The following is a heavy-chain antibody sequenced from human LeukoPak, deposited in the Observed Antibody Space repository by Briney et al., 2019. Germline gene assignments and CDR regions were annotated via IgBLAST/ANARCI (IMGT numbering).Heavy chain of an antibody. V-gene: IGHV4-39*01. D-gene: IGHD6-6*01. Sequence: SETLSLTCTVSGGSISSSSYYWGWIRQPPGKGLEWIGSIYYSGSTYYNPSLKSRVTISVDTSKNQFSLKLSSVTAADTAVYYCARHGEYSSSSGYCYYMDVWGKGTTVTVSS. J-gene: IGHJ6*03. CDR1: GGSISSSSYY. CDR2: IYYSGST. CDR3: ARHGEYSSSSGYCYYMDV.